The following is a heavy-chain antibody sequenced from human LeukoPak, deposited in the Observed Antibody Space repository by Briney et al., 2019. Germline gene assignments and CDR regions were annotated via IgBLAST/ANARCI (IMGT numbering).Heavy chain of an antibody. V-gene: IGHV3-23*01. CDR1: GFTFSSYA. Sequence: PGGSLRLSCAASGFTFSSYAMSWVRQAPGKGLEWVSAISGSGGGTYYADSVKGRFTVSRDNSKNTLYLQMNSLRAEDTAVYYCAKHFYDAFDFWGQGTVVTVSS. CDR2: ISGSGGGT. D-gene: IGHD2/OR15-2a*01. CDR3: AKHFYDAFDF. J-gene: IGHJ3*01.